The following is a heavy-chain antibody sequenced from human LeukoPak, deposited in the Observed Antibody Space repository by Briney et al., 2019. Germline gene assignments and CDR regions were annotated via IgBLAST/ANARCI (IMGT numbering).Heavy chain of an antibody. CDR3: ARDGPGAGDGSAFFGVPGP. D-gene: IGHD3-22*01. CDR2: IKQDGSEK. CDR1: GFSFRSYW. V-gene: IGHV3-7*04. J-gene: IGHJ5*02. Sequence: PGGSLGLSCAASGFSFRSYWMTWVRQAPGRGLEWVANIKQDGSEKYYVDSVKGRFTISRDNVKKSLSLQMGYLRAEDTAVYYCARDGPGAGDGSAFFGVPGPWGQGTLVTVSS.